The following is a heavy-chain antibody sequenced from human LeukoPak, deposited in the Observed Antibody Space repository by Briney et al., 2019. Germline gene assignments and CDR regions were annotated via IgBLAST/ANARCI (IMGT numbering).Heavy chain of an antibody. CDR3: ARDAKFGDAFDI. J-gene: IGHJ3*02. D-gene: IGHD3-16*01. Sequence: PGGSLRLSCAASGFTFGTYGMHWVRQAPGKGLEWVAVISHHGSNEDYSDSVKGRFTISGDNSKNTLYLQMNSLRAEDTAVYYCARDAKFGDAFDIWGQGTMVTVSS. CDR2: ISHHGSNE. CDR1: GFTFGTYG. V-gene: IGHV3-30*03.